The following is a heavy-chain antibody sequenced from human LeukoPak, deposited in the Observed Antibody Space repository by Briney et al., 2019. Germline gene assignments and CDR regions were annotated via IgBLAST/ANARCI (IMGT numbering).Heavy chain of an antibody. CDR3: AGALNPSSGGYYYYMDV. CDR2: IYYSGST. V-gene: IGHV4-39*07. J-gene: IGHJ6*03. Sequence: SETLSLTCTVSGGSISSSSYYWGWIRQPPGKGLEWIGSIYYSGSTYYNPSLKSRVTISVDTSKNQFSLKLSSVTAADAAVYYCAGALNPSSGGYYYYMDVWGKGTTVTVSS. D-gene: IGHD3-10*01. CDR1: GGSISSSSYY.